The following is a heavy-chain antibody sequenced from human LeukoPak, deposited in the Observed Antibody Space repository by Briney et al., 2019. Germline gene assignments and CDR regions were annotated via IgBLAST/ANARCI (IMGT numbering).Heavy chain of an antibody. D-gene: IGHD4-17*01. CDR1: GYTFTSYD. J-gene: IGHJ4*02. Sequence: SVKVSCKASGYTFTSYDSDWVRQAPGQGLEWRGGIIPIFGTANYAQKFQDRVTITADKSTSTAYMELSRLRSDDTAAYYCASLFTPYRDREDFDYWGQGTLVTVSS. CDR2: IIPIFGTA. V-gene: IGHV1-69*06. CDR3: ASLFTPYRDREDFDY.